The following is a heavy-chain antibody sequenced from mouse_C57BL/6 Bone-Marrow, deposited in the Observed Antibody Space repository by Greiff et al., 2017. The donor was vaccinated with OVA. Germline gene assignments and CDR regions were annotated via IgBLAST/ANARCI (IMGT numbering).Heavy chain of an antibody. CDR2: IWRGGST. CDR3: AKKDDGYYGFAY. D-gene: IGHD2-3*01. CDR1: GFSLTSYG. Sequence: VQRVESGPGLVQPSQSLSITCTVSGFSLTSYGVHWVRQSPGKGLEWLGVIWRGGSTDYNAAFMSRLSITKDNSKSQVFFKMNSLQADDTAIYYCAKKDDGYYGFAYWGQGTLVTVSA. J-gene: IGHJ3*01. V-gene: IGHV2-5*01.